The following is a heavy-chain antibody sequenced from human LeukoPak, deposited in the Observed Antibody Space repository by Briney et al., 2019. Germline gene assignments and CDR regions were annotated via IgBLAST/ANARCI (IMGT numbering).Heavy chain of an antibody. CDR2: INPNSGGT. CDR3: ARGDPIRRGVDTRVVP. D-gene: IGHD5-12*01. Sequence: ASVKVSCRASGYTFTGYYMHWVRQAPGQGLEWMGWINPNSGGTNYAQKFQGWVTMTRDTSISTAYMELSRLRSDDTAVYYCARGDPIRRGVDTRVVPWGQGTLVTVSS. V-gene: IGHV1-2*04. J-gene: IGHJ5*02. CDR1: GYTFTGYY.